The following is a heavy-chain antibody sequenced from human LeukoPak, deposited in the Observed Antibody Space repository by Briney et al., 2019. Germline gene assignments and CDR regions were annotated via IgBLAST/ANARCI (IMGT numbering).Heavy chain of an antibody. Sequence: SETLSLTCTVSGGSISSGGYYWSWIRQHPGKGLEWIGYIYYSGSTYYNPSLKSRVTISVDTSKNQFSLKLSSVTAADTAVYYCARVGIAVAVGFDYWGQGTLVTVSS. CDR1: GGSISSGGYY. CDR2: IYYSGST. D-gene: IGHD6-19*01. CDR3: ARVGIAVAVGFDY. J-gene: IGHJ4*02. V-gene: IGHV4-31*03.